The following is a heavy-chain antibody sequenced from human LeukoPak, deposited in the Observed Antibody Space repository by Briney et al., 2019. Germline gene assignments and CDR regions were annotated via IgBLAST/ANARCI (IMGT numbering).Heavy chain of an antibody. D-gene: IGHD5-18*01. CDR3: AKDLGWIQFGY. Sequence: GGSLRLSCVVSGLTFSDYAMNWVRQAPGKGLEWVSGVSPNGETAYYADSVKGRFTISRDNSKNTVYLQVRSLRAEDTAVYYCAKDLGWIQFGYWGQGALVTVSS. CDR1: GLTFSDYA. J-gene: IGHJ4*02. CDR2: VSPNGETA. V-gene: IGHV3-23*01.